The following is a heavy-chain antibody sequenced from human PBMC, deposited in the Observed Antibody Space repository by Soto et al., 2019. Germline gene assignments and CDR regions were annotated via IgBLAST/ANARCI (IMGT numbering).Heavy chain of an antibody. Sequence: ASVKVSCKTSGFIFTSSAMQWVRQARGQRLEWIGWIVVGSGNTNYAQKFQERVTITRDMSTSTAYMELSSLRSEGTAVYYCAAGYCSSISCFDYNWFDPWGQGTLVTVSS. CDR1: GFIFTSSA. CDR3: AAGYCSSISCFDYNWFDP. D-gene: IGHD2-2*01. CDR2: IVVGSGNT. V-gene: IGHV1-58*02. J-gene: IGHJ5*02.